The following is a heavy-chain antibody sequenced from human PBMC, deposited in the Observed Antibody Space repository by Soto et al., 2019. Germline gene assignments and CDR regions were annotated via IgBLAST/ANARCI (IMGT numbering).Heavy chain of an antibody. Sequence: QVQLQQWGAGLLKPSETLSLTCAVYGGSFSGYYCSWIRQPPGKGLEWIGEINHSGSTNYNPSLKSRVTISVDTSKNQFSLKLSSVTAADTAVYYCARGRGVVVPAASLDYWGQGTLVTVSS. CDR1: GGSFSGYY. CDR2: INHSGST. D-gene: IGHD2-2*01. J-gene: IGHJ4*02. CDR3: ARGRGVVVPAASLDY. V-gene: IGHV4-34*01.